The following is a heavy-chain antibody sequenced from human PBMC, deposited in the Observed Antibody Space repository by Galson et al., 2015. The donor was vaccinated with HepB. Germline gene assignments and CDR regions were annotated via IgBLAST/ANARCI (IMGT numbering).Heavy chain of an antibody. CDR2: INGYSGNT. CDR3: ASLIHTGPKDYWYFDL. J-gene: IGHJ2*01. CDR1: GYSFTSYS. Sequence: SVKVSCKASGYSFTSYSVSWVRQAPGQGLEWMGMINGYSGNTNLAPKFQDRVTMTTDTSTSTGYMELRNLRSDDTAVYYCASLIHTGPKDYWYFDLWGRGTLVTVSS. V-gene: IGHV1-18*04. D-gene: IGHD2-8*01.